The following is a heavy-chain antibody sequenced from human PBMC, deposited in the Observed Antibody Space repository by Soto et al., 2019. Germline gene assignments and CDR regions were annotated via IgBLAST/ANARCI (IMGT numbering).Heavy chain of an antibody. V-gene: IGHV4-59*01. CDR3: AREDSSSWYGGGWFDP. Sequence: SETLSLTCTVSGGSISSYYWSWIRQPPGKGLEWIGYIYYSGSTNYNPSLKSRVTISVDTSKNQFSLKLSSVTAADTAVYYCAREDSSSWYGGGWFDPWGPGTLVTVSS. CDR2: IYYSGST. CDR1: GGSISSYY. D-gene: IGHD6-13*01. J-gene: IGHJ5*02.